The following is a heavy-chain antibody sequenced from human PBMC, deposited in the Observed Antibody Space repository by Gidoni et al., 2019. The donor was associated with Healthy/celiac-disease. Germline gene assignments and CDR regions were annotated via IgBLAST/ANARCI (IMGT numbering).Heavy chain of an antibody. CDR1: GGSISSGSYY. V-gene: IGHV4-61*02. J-gene: IGHJ6*02. D-gene: IGHD3-10*01. CDR2: IYTSGST. Sequence: TCTVSGGSISSGSYYWSWIRQPAGKGLEWIGRIYTSGSTNYNPSLKSRVTISVDTSKNQFSLKLSSVTAADTAVYYCAREHGSGYYYGMYVWGQGTTVTVSS. CDR3: AREHGSGYYYGMYV.